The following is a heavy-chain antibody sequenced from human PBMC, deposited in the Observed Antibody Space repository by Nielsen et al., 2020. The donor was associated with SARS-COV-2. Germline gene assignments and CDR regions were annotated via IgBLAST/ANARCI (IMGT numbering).Heavy chain of an antibody. CDR1: GYTFTGYY. J-gene: IGHJ5*02. CDR3: ARALGDYYDSSGHYYAYNWFDP. V-gene: IGHV1-2*06. D-gene: IGHD3-22*01. Sequence: ASVKVSCKASGYTFTGYYMHWVRQAPGQGLEWMGRINPNSGGTNYAQKFQGRVTMTRDTSISTAYMELSRLRSDDTAVYYCARALGDYYDSSGHYYAYNWFDPWGQGTLVTVSS. CDR2: INPNSGGT.